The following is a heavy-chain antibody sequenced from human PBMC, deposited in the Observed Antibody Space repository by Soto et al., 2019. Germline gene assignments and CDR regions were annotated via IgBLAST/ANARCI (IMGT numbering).Heavy chain of an antibody. J-gene: IGHJ4*02. D-gene: IGHD6-19*01. V-gene: IGHV1-2*02. Sequence: VQLVQSGAEVKKPGASVKVSCKDSGYTFTGYYMHWVRQAPGQGLEWMGWINPNSGGTNYAQKLECRVTMAKDTSISTAYRELSMLRSDDTAVYYCAIVNSSGRGYWGQGPQVTVSS. CDR1: GYTFTGYY. CDR2: INPNSGGT. CDR3: AIVNSSGRGY.